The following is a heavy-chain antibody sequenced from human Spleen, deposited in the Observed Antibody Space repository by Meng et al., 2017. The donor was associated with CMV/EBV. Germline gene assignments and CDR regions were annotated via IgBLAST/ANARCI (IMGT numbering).Heavy chain of an antibody. Sequence: TFRSSSLMWVRQAPGQGLEWMGGITPAFKTADYAQKFRDRVTISTDDSATTAYMEMSSLGSEDTAVYFCARGPRITVGGVIIWPLEDWGQGTLVTVSS. D-gene: IGHD3-16*02. CDR2: ITPAFKTA. V-gene: IGHV1-69*05. J-gene: IGHJ4*02. CDR3: ARGPRITVGGVIIWPLED. CDR1: TFRSSS.